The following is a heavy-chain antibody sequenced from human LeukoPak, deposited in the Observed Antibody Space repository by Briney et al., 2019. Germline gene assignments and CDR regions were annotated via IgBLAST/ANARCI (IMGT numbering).Heavy chain of an antibody. CDR3: ARWFRGGSYYWFDP. D-gene: IGHD2-15*01. Sequence: SETLSLTCTVSGGSISGYYWSWIRQPPGKGLEWIGYIYYSGSTNYNPSLKSRVTMSVDTSTNQFSLKLSSVTAADTAMYYCARWFRGGSYYWFDPWGQGTLVTVSS. CDR1: GGSISGYY. J-gene: IGHJ5*02. V-gene: IGHV4-59*01. CDR2: IYYSGST.